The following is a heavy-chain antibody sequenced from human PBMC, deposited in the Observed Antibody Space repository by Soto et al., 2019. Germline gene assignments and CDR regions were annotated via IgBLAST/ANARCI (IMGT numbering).Heavy chain of an antibody. Sequence: SVKVSCKASGGTFSSYTISWVRQAPGQGLEWMGRIIPILGIANYAQKFQGRVTITADKSTSTAYMELSSLRSEDTAVYYCARDPLRFGVVTTQSPDYWGQGTXVTVSS. V-gene: IGHV1-69*04. CDR3: ARDPLRFGVVTTQSPDY. CDR1: GGTFSSYT. D-gene: IGHD3-3*01. J-gene: IGHJ4*02. CDR2: IIPILGIA.